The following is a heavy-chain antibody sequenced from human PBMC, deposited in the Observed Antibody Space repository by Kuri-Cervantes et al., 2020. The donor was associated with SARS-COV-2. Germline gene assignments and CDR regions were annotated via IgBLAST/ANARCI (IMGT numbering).Heavy chain of an antibody. V-gene: IGHV4-34*01. CDR1: GGSFSGYY. Sequence: SETLSLTCAVYGGSFSGYYWSWIRQPPGKGLEWIGEINHSGSTNYNPSLKSRVTISVDTSKSQFSLKLSSVTAADAAVYYCARLSTVTDNYGMDVWGQGTTVTVSS. D-gene: IGHD4-17*01. CDR2: INHSGST. J-gene: IGHJ6*02. CDR3: ARLSTVTDNYGMDV.